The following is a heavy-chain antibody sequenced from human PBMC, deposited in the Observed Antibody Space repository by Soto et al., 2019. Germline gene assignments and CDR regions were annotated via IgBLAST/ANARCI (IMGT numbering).Heavy chain of an antibody. CDR1: GFSLSTSGVG. V-gene: IGHV2-5*02. CDR2: IYWDDDK. J-gene: IGHJ4*02. CDR3: AHRPSYCSGYSCYSGFDY. Sequence: QITLKESGPTLVKPTQTLTLTCTFSGFSLSTSGVGVGWIRQPPGKALEWLALIYWDDDKRYSPSLKSRVTITKDTSKNQVVLTMTNMDPVDTATYYCAHRPSYCSGYSCYSGFDYWGQGTLVTVSS. D-gene: IGHD2-15*01.